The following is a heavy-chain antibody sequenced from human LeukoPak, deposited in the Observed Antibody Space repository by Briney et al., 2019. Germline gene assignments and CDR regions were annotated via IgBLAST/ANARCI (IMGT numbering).Heavy chain of an antibody. CDR2: INPDGSEK. Sequence: PGGSLRLSCTASGFAFGSYWMTWVRQAPTKGLEWVANINPDGSEKYYVDSVKGRFTSSRDNAKDSVYLQMNSLRDEDTAVYYCARGPYYYDSSGYQDWGQGTLVTVSS. J-gene: IGHJ4*02. CDR1: GFAFGSYW. V-gene: IGHV3-7*01. CDR3: ARGPYYYDSSGYQD. D-gene: IGHD3-22*01.